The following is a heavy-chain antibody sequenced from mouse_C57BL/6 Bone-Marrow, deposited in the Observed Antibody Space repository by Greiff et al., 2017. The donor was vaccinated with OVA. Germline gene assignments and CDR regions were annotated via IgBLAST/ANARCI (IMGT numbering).Heavy chain of an antibody. V-gene: IGHV1-15*01. D-gene: IGHD2-5*01. Sequence: VQLQQSGAELVRPGASVTLSCKASGYTFTDYEMHWVKQTPVHGLEWIGAIEPETGSTASNQKFKGKAILTADKSSSTDYMELRSLTSEDSAVYYCTRGYSNYYAMDYWGQGTSVTVSS. J-gene: IGHJ4*01. CDR2: IEPETGST. CDR3: TRGYSNYYAMDY. CDR1: GYTFTDYE.